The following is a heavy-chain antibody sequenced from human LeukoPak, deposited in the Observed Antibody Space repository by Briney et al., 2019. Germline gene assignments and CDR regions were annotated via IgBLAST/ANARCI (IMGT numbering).Heavy chain of an antibody. Sequence: GGSLRLSCAASRFIFSTYAMSWVRQAPGKGLEWVANIKLDGSEKNYVDSVKGRFTISRDNTKNSLYLQMNSLRVEDTAVFYCARDQYDTWSRRGNFDSWGQGTLVIVSS. J-gene: IGHJ4*02. D-gene: IGHD3-3*01. CDR1: RFIFSTYA. CDR2: IKLDGSEK. V-gene: IGHV3-7*03. CDR3: ARDQYDTWSRRGNFDS.